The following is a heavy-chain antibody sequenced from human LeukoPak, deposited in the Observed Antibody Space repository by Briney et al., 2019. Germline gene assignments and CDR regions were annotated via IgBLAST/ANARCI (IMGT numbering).Heavy chain of an antibody. D-gene: IGHD3-10*01. Sequence: SETLSLTCAVSGGSISSSNWWSWVRQPPGKGLEWIGEIYHSGSTNYNPSLKSRVTISVDTSKNQFSLKLSSVTAADTAVYYCASFGGSSFGYWGQGTLVTVSS. V-gene: IGHV4-4*02. J-gene: IGHJ4*02. CDR2: IYHSGST. CDR1: GGSISSSNW. CDR3: ASFGGSSFGY.